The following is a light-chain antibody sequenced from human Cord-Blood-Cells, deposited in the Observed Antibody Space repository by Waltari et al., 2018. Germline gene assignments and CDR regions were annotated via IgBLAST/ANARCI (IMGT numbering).Light chain of an antibody. J-gene: IGLJ3*02. V-gene: IGLV2-23*01. CDR1: SSDVGSYHL. Sequence: QSALTQPASVSGSPGQSITISCTGTSSDVGSYHLVSWYQQHPGKAPKLMIYEGSKRHSGVSNRFSGSKSGNTASLTISGLQAEDEADYYCCSYAGSSTSFGGGTKLTVL. CDR2: EGS. CDR3: CSYAGSSTS.